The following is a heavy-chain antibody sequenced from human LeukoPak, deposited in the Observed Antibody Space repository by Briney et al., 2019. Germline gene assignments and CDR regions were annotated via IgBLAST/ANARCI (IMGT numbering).Heavy chain of an antibody. Sequence: GGSLRLSCAASGLTFSNYAMSWVRQAPGKGLEWVSGISDSGGSTYYADSVKGRFIISRDNSKNTLYLQMNSLRAEDTAVYYCTRVSTYGSGIPRGLDYWGQGALVTVSS. V-gene: IGHV3-23*01. CDR1: GLTFSNYA. CDR2: ISDSGGST. J-gene: IGHJ4*02. CDR3: TRVSTYGSGIPRGLDY. D-gene: IGHD3-10*01.